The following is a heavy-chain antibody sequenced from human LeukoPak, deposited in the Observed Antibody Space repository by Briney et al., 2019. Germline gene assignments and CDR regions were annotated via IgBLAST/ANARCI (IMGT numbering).Heavy chain of an antibody. Sequence: GGSLRLSCAASGFTFSSYSMNWVRQAPGKGLEWVSSISSSSSYIYYADSVKGRFTISRDNAKNSLYLQMNSLRAEDTAVYYCARDRGRDYGDYNWSDPWGQGTLVTVSS. CDR3: ARDRGRDYGDYNWSDP. J-gene: IGHJ5*02. D-gene: IGHD4-17*01. V-gene: IGHV3-21*01. CDR2: ISSSSSYI. CDR1: GFTFSSYS.